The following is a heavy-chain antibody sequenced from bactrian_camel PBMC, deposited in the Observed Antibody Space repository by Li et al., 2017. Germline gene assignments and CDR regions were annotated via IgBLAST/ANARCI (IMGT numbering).Heavy chain of an antibody. D-gene: IGHD2*01. CDR3: AASPPGSSGTWSSASMYNS. Sequence: VQLVESGGGSVQAGGSLRLSCVVPGYIYGSYDLCMGWFRQAPGKEREGVAAIDTDGSAGYSGSVKGRFTISRDKAENTVSLQMNSLKPEDTAMYYCAASPPGSSGTWSSASMYNSWGQGTQVTVS. CDR2: IDTDGSA. J-gene: IGHJ4*01. CDR1: GYIYGSYDLC. V-gene: IGHV3S53*01.